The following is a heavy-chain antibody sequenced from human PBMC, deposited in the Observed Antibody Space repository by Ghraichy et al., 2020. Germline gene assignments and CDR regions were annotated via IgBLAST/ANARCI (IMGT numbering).Heavy chain of an antibody. Sequence: SETLSLTCTVSGGSISSGDYYWSWIRQPPGKGLEWIGYIYYSRSTYYNPSLKSRVTLSVDTSKNQFSLKLSSVTAAAPAVYYCARAGPNWFDPWGQGTPVTVSS. J-gene: IGHJ5*02. CDR1: GGSISSGDYY. V-gene: IGHV4-30-4*01. D-gene: IGHD1-14*01. CDR3: ARAGPNWFDP. CDR2: IYYSRST.